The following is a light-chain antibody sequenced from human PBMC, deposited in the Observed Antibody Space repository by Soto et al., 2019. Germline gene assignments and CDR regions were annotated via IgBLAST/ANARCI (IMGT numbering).Light chain of an antibody. CDR1: SSDIGGYYY. CDR2: QVT. Sequence: QSVLTQPASVSGSPGQSITISCTGTSSDIGGYYYVSWYQHHPGKAPKLLIYQVTNRPSRVSNRFSGSKSGNTASLTISGLQADDEADYYCTSYSSSDIFYVFGTGTKATV. CDR3: TSYSSSDIFYV. J-gene: IGLJ1*01. V-gene: IGLV2-14*01.